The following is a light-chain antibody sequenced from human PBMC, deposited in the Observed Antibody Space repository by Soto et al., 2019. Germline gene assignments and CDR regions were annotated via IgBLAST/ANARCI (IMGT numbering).Light chain of an antibody. CDR2: DVR. V-gene: IGLV2-14*01. CDR1: SSDVGGYNY. CDR3: ISYTSSSTVI. Sequence: QSSLTQPASVSGSPGQSITISCTGNSSDVGGYNYISWYHQHPGKAPKFIIYDVRNRPSGVSNRFSGSRSGNTASLTISGLQAEDEADYYCISYTSSSTVIFGGGTKVTVL. J-gene: IGLJ2*01.